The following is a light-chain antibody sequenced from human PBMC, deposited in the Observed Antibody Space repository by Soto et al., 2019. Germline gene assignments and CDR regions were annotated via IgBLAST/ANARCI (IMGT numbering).Light chain of an antibody. Sequence: DIQMTQSPSTLSASVGDTVSITCRASQNIYTWLAWYQQKVGKAPKLLIYDASTLASGVPLRISGSGSGTDFTLTTNSLQPDDSASYFCQQYYSSVYSFGQGTNLEI. CDR1: QNIYTW. V-gene: IGKV1-5*01. CDR2: DAS. J-gene: IGKJ2*03. CDR3: QQYYSSVYS.